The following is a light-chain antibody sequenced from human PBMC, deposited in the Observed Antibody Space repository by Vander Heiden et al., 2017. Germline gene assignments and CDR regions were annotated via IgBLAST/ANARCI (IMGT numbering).Light chain of an antibody. J-gene: IGLJ1*01. V-gene: IGLV1-40*01. CDR3: QSYDSSLSGYV. CDR2: GNS. CDR1: SSNIGAGYD. Sequence: AVLTQPLPVSGAPGPRVPISCTGSSSNIGAGYDVPWYQQLPGTAPKLLIYGNSNRPSGVPDRFSGSKSGTSASLAITGLQAEDEADYYCQSYDSSLSGYVFGTGTKVTVL.